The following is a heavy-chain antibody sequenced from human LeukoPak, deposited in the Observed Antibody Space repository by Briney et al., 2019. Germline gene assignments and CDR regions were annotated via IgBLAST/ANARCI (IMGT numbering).Heavy chain of an antibody. J-gene: IGHJ4*02. CDR3: ATERASSWTFDS. V-gene: IGHV3-30*03. Sequence: PGGSLRLSSAASGFTFSSYGMHWVRQAPGKGLEWVAVISYDGSNKYYADSVKGRFTISRENSKNTLYLQMNSLRAEDTAVYYCATERASSWTFDSWGQGTLVTVSS. CDR2: ISYDGSNK. CDR1: GFTFSSYG. D-gene: IGHD6-13*01.